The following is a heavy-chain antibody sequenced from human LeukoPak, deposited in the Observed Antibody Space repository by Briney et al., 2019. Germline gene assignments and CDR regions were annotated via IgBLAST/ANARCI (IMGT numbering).Heavy chain of an antibody. CDR2: SYPGDSDT. Sequence: GESLKISCKGSGYSFTSYWIGWVRQMPGKGLEWMGISYPGDSDTRYSPSFQGQVTISADKSISTAYLQWSSLKASDTAMYYCARDCSSTSCYPYGFDPWGQGTLVTVSS. CDR1: GYSFTSYW. CDR3: ARDCSSTSCYPYGFDP. D-gene: IGHD2-2*01. V-gene: IGHV5-51*01. J-gene: IGHJ5*02.